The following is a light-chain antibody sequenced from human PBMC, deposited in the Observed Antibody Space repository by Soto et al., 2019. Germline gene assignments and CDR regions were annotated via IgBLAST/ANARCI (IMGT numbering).Light chain of an antibody. CDR1: QSIRSW. CDR3: QQYNSPLGWT. CDR2: DAS. Sequence: DIQMTQSPSTLSASVGDRVTITCRASQSIRSWLAWYQQKPGKAPKLLIYDASSLESRVPSRFSGSGSGTEFTLTISSLQPDDFATYYCQQYNSPLGWTFGQGTKVEIK. J-gene: IGKJ1*01. V-gene: IGKV1-5*01.